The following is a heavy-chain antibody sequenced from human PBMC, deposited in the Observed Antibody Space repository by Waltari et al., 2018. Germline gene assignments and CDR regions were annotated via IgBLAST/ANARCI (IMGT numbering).Heavy chain of an antibody. CDR3: ARATWVNAFDI. J-gene: IGHJ3*02. V-gene: IGHV1-46*01. CDR1: GYTFTGYY. Sequence: QVQLVQSGAEVKKPGASVKVSCKASGYTFTGYYMHWVRQAPGQGLEWMGIINPSGGSTSYAQKFQGRVTMTRDTSTSTVYMELSSLRSEDTAVYYCARATWVNAFDIWGQGTMVTVSS. CDR2: INPSGGST. D-gene: IGHD1-26*01.